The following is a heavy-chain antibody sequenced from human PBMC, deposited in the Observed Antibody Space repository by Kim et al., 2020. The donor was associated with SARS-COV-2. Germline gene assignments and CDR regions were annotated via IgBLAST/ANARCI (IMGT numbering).Heavy chain of an antibody. V-gene: IGHV1-3*01. D-gene: IGHD5-18*01. CDR3: ARIRMGEWYSYGPDYFDY. J-gene: IGHJ4*02. Sequence: GRVTITRDTSASTAYMELSSLRSEDTAVYYCARIRMGEWYSYGPDYFDYWGQGTLVTVSS.